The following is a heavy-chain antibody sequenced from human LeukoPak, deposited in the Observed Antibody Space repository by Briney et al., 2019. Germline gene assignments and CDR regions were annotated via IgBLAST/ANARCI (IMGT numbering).Heavy chain of an antibody. Sequence: PGGSLRLSCAVSGFTFSSYGMNWVRQAPGKGLEWVSYISSSSDIIHYTESVKGRFTISRDNAKNSLYLQMNSLRAEDTAVYYCAELGITMIGGVWGKGTTVTISS. CDR2: ISSSSDII. V-gene: IGHV3-48*04. CDR3: AELGITMIGGV. D-gene: IGHD3-10*02. CDR1: GFTFSSYG. J-gene: IGHJ6*04.